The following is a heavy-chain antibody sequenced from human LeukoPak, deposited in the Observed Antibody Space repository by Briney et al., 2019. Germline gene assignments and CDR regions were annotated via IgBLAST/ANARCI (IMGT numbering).Heavy chain of an antibody. CDR1: GFTFSSYS. CDR2: ISSSSSYI. Sequence: GGSLRLSCAASGFTFSSYSMNWVRQAPGKGLEWVSSISSSSSYIYYADSVKGRFTISRDNAKNSLYLQMNSLRAEDTAVYYCARDWYGDYVADVWGQGTTVTVSS. J-gene: IGHJ6*02. D-gene: IGHD4-17*01. CDR3: ARDWYGDYVADV. V-gene: IGHV3-21*01.